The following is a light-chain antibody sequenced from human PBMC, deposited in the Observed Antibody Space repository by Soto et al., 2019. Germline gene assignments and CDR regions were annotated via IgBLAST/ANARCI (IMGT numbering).Light chain of an antibody. CDR3: QQYNNWPLT. CDR2: GAS. V-gene: IGKV3-15*01. Sequence: EIVMTRSPVTLSVSPGERVSLSCRASQSVSTNLAWYQQKPGQAPRLLVYGASTRATGVPVRFSGSGSGTEFTLTVSSLQSEDFAVYYCQQYNNWPLTFGQGTKVDIK. CDR1: QSVSTN. J-gene: IGKJ1*01.